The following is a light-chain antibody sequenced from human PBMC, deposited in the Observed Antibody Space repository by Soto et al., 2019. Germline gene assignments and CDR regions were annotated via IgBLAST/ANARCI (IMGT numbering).Light chain of an antibody. CDR1: SGHSSYT. CDR2: LEGSGTY. V-gene: IGLV4-60*02. Sequence: QPVLTQSSSASASLGSSVKLTCTLSSGHSSYTIAWHQQQPGKAPRYLMKLEGSGTYNKGSGVPDRFSGASSGADRYLTISLLQFDDEADFYCETWDSNTRVFGGGTKLTVL. CDR3: ETWDSNTRV. J-gene: IGLJ2*01.